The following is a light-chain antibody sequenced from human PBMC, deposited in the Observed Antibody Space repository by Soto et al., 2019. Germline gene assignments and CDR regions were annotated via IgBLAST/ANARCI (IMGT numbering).Light chain of an antibody. CDR1: SSDVGGYNY. CDR2: DVS. Sequence: QSVLTQPPSASGSPGQSVAISCTGTSSDVGGYNYVSWYQQHPGEAPKLMIHDVSERPSGVPNRFFGSKSGNTASLTVSGLQAEDEADYFCMSYAGMYTYVFGTGTKSPS. J-gene: IGLJ1*01. CDR3: MSYAGMYTYV. V-gene: IGLV2-8*01.